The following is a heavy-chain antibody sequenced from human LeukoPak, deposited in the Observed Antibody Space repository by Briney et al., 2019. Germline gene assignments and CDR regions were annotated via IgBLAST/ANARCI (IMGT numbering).Heavy chain of an antibody. J-gene: IGHJ4*02. CDR2: ISGSGGST. CDR1: GFTFSSYA. V-gene: IGHV3-23*01. CDR3: ATVPMGGYDSSGHKEDY. Sequence: GGSPRLSCAASGFTFSSYAMSWVRQAPGKGLEWVSAISGSGGSTYYADSVKGRFTISRDNSKNTPYLQMNSLRAEDTAVYYCATVPMGGYDSSGHKEDYWGQGTLVTVSS. D-gene: IGHD3-22*01.